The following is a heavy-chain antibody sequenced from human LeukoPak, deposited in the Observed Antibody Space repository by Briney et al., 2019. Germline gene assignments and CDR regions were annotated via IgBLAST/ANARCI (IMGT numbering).Heavy chain of an antibody. CDR1: GGSISSGDYY. CDR2: IYYSGST. Sequence: SETLSLTCTVSGGSISSGDYYWSWIRQPPGKGLEWIGYIYYSGSTYYNPSLKSRVTISVDASKNQFPLKLSSVTAADTAVYYCASYDSSGYYYVRNAFDFWGQGTMVTVSS. J-gene: IGHJ3*01. CDR3: ASYDSSGYYYVRNAFDF. D-gene: IGHD3-22*01. V-gene: IGHV4-30-4*01.